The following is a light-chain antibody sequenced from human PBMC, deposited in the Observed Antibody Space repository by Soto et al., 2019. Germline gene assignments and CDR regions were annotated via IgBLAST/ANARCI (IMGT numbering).Light chain of an antibody. CDR1: QNIRSY. J-gene: IGKJ4*01. CDR2: AAS. V-gene: IGKV1-39*01. Sequence: DIEMTQSPSSLSASVGDRVTITCRTSQNIRSYLNWYRQKPGKAPKLLIYAASSLQSGVPSRFSGSGSETEFTLSISSLQPEDFATYFCQQIYSAPLTFGGGTKVDIK. CDR3: QQIYSAPLT.